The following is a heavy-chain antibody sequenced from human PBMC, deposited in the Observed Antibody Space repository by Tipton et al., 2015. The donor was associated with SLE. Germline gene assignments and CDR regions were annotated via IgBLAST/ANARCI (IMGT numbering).Heavy chain of an antibody. CDR2: LSDIGRT. CDR1: GASFSGYY. J-gene: IGHJ3*02. Sequence: LRLSCTVSGASFSGYYWSWIRQPPGKGLEWIGYLSDIGRTNYKSSLRSQVTISVDTSRNLLSLKVTSVTAADTAVYYCARQRDLDAFDIWAKGQWSSSLQ. CDR3: ARQRDLDAFDI. V-gene: IGHV4-59*08.